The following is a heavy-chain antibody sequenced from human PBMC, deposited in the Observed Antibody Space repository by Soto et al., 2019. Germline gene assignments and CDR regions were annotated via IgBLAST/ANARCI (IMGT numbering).Heavy chain of an antibody. CDR1: GFTFSSYA. D-gene: IGHD3-10*01. V-gene: IGHV3-23*01. Sequence: GGSLRLSCAASGFTFSSYALSCVRQAPGKGLEWVSAISHDGSTTYYADSVKGRFTISRDNSKNTLYLQMNSLRAEDTAVYYCARDRVLLWSGFDYWGQGTLVTVSS. J-gene: IGHJ4*02. CDR3: ARDRVLLWSGFDY. CDR2: ISHDGSTT.